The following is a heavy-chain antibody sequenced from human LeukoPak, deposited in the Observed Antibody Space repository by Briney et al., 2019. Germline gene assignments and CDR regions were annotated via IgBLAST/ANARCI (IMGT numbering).Heavy chain of an antibody. CDR3: ARVGYSYGSDWFDP. D-gene: IGHD5-18*01. V-gene: IGHV4-59*01. Sequence: SETLSLTCTVSGGSISSYYWSWLRQPPGKGLEGVGYIYYSGSTNYNPFLKSRVTISVDTSKNQFSLKLSSVTAADTAVYYCARVGYSYGSDWFDPWGQGTLVTVPS. CDR2: IYYSGST. J-gene: IGHJ5*02. CDR1: GGSISSYY.